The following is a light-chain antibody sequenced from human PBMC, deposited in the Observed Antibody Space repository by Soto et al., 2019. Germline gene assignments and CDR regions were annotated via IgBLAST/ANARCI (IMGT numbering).Light chain of an antibody. CDR1: SSDVGGYNY. Sequence: QSALTQPRSVSGSPGQSVTISCTGTSSDVGGYNYVSWYQQHPGKAPKHMIYDVSKRPSGVLDRFAGSTSGNTASLTISGLQSEDEADYYCCSYAGSYTYVFGTGTKLTVL. CDR2: DVS. CDR3: CSYAGSYTYV. V-gene: IGLV2-11*01. J-gene: IGLJ1*01.